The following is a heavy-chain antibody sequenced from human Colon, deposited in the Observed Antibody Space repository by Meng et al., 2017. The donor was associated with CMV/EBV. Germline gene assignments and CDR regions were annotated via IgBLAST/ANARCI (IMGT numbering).Heavy chain of an antibody. CDR1: GGSFSEYY. J-gene: IGHJ4*02. CDR2: IRHSGSTSY. Sequence: QLQHWVAGLLNPSETLSLTCAVYGGSFSEYYWSWIRHPPGRGLEWIGEIRHSGSTSYIYNSSLKSRVTISMDTSKNQFSLELTSVTAADTAVYYCAGGSYQAWELLHYWGQGTLVTVSS. CDR3: AGGSYQAWELLHY. D-gene: IGHD1-26*01. V-gene: IGHV4-34*01.